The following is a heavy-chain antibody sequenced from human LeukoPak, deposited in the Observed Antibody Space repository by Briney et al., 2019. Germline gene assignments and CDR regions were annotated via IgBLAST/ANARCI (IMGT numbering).Heavy chain of an antibody. D-gene: IGHD3-22*01. V-gene: IGHV4-34*01. Sequence: SETLSLTCAVYGGSFSGYYWSWIRQPPGKGLEWIGEINHSGSTNYNPSLKSRVTISVDTSKNQFSLKLSSVTAADTAVYYCARGPLRFYYYDLINDAFDIWGQGTMVTVSS. CDR1: GGSFSGYY. CDR2: INHSGST. J-gene: IGHJ3*02. CDR3: ARGPLRFYYYDLINDAFDI.